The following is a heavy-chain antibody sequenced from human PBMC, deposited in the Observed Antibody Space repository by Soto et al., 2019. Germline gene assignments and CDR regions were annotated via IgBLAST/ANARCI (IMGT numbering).Heavy chain of an antibody. Sequence: QVQLVESGGGVVQPGRSLRLSCAASGFTFSSYGMHWVRQAPGKGLEWVAVISYDGSNKYYADSVKGRFTISRDNSKNTLYLQMNSLRAEDTAVYYCARDDSGYYRLDYWGQGTLVTVSS. D-gene: IGHD3-3*01. CDR3: ARDDSGYYRLDY. CDR1: GFTFSSYG. J-gene: IGHJ4*02. CDR2: ISYDGSNK. V-gene: IGHV3-30*03.